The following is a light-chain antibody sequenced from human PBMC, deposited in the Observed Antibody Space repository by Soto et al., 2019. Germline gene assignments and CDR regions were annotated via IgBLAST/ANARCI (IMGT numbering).Light chain of an antibody. Sequence: QSALTQPASVSGSPGQSITISCTGTSSDVGGYNYVSWYQQHPGKAPKLMIYEVSNRPSGVPNRFSGSKSGNTASLTISGLQAEDEADYYCGSYTSSSTLVFGTGTKLTVL. J-gene: IGLJ1*01. V-gene: IGLV2-14*01. CDR2: EVS. CDR3: GSYTSSSTLV. CDR1: SSDVGGYNY.